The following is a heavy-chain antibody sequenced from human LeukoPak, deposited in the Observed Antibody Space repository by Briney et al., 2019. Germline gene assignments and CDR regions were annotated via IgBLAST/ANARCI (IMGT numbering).Heavy chain of an antibody. Sequence: PSQTLSLTCTVSGGSVSSGDYYWSWIRQPPGKGLEWIGYIYYSGSTYYNPSLKSRVTISVDTSKNQFSLKLSSVTAADTAVYYCARGHCSSTSCYEGGFDYWGQGTLVTVSS. D-gene: IGHD2-2*01. CDR2: IYYSGST. CDR1: GGSVSSGDYY. V-gene: IGHV4-30-4*08. CDR3: ARGHCSSTSCYEGGFDY. J-gene: IGHJ4*02.